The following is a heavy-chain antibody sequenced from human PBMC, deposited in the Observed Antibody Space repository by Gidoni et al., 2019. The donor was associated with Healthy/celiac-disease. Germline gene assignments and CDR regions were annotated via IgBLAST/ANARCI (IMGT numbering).Heavy chain of an antibody. D-gene: IGHD4-4*01. J-gene: IGHJ4*02. CDR3: ARTPLQYAPAY. V-gene: IGHV3-7*01. CDR2: IKQDGSEK. Sequence: EVQLVESGGGLVQPGGSLRLSCAASVFTFSSYWMSWVRQAPGKGLEWVANIKQDGSEKYYVDSVKGRFTISRDNAKNSLYLQMNSLRAEDTAVYYCARTPLQYAPAYWGQGTLVTVSS. CDR1: VFTFSSYW.